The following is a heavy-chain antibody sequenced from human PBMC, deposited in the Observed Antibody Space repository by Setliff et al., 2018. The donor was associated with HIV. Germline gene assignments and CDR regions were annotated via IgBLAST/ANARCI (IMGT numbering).Heavy chain of an antibody. Sequence: PSERMSLACPVSGASISSSPDFWSWIRQPPGQGREWVGAVSYGGTTYYDPSLKSRVTLSVDTSNNQFSLNVTSVTSADTAVYFCARAFTSSMFVFPLYYMDVWGKGTTVTVSS. J-gene: IGHJ6*03. CDR1: GASISSSPDF. V-gene: IGHV4-39*07. CDR3: ARAFTSSMFVFPLYYMDV. CDR2: VSYGGTT. D-gene: IGHD3-10*02.